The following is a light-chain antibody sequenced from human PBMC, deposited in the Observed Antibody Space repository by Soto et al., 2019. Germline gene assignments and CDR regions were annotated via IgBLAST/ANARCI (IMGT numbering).Light chain of an antibody. CDR3: QHRSNWRLT. J-gene: IGKJ4*01. Sequence: EIVLTQSPATLTLSPGERAILFCTASQGVSSYLAWYQQKPGLAAMLLIYDSSNRATGIPARFSGSGPGTDFTLTISSLEPEDFAVYYCQHRSNWRLTFGGVTKVEIK. CDR2: DSS. CDR1: QGVSSY. V-gene: IGKV3D-11*01.